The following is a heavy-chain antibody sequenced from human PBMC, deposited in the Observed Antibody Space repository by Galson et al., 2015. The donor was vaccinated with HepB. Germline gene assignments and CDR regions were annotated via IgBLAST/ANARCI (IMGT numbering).Heavy chain of an antibody. CDR2: ISYSGST. CDR3: ARESAQNSGIFFFDS. Sequence: SETLSLTCTVSGGSISSSNYYWGWIRQPPGKGLEWIASISYSGSTYHNPSLKSRITISVDTSNNQFSLDLRSVTAADTAVFYCARESAQNSGIFFFDSWGQGTLVTVSS. D-gene: IGHD5-12*01. J-gene: IGHJ4*02. CDR1: GGSISSSNYY. V-gene: IGHV4-39*07.